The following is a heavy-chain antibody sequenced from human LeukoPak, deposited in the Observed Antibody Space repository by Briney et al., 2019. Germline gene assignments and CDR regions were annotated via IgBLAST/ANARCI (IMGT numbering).Heavy chain of an antibody. J-gene: IGHJ5*02. CDR3: ARGGNYYGSGSYYNGEWFDP. D-gene: IGHD3-10*01. Sequence: VASVKVSCKASGYTFTTYDINWVRQATGQGLEWMGWMNPNSGNTGYAQKFQGRVTMTRNTSISTAYMELSSLRSEDTAVYYCARGGNYYGSGSYYNGEWFDPWGQGTLVTVSS. CDR2: MNPNSGNT. CDR1: GYTFTTYD. V-gene: IGHV1-8*01.